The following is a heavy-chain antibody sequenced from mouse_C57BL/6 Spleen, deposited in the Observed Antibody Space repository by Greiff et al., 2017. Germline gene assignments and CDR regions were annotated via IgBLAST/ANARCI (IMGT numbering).Heavy chain of an antibody. Sequence: QVQLQQPGAELVKPGASVQVSCKASGYTFPSYWMHWVKQRPGQGLECIGRIHPSDSDTNYNQKFKGKATLTVDNSSSTAYMQLSSLTSEDSAVYYCAIWGLGSDFDYWGQGTTLTVSS. CDR3: AIWGLGSDFDY. CDR2: IHPSDSDT. J-gene: IGHJ2*01. CDR1: GYTFPSYW. D-gene: IGHD3-3*01. V-gene: IGHV1-74*01.